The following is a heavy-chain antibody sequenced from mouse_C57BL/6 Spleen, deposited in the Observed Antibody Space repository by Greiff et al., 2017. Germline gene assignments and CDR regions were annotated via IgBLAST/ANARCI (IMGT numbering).Heavy chain of an antibody. V-gene: IGHV5-9-1*02. D-gene: IGHD2-4*01. CDR2: ISSGGDYI. CDR1: GFTFSSYA. CDR3: TRDPFYDYGFAY. J-gene: IGHJ3*01. Sequence: EVKVVESGEGLVKPGGSLKLSCAASGFTFSSYAMSWVRQTPEKRLEWVAYISSGGDYIYYADTVKGRFTISRDNARNTLYLQMSSLKSEDTAMYYCTRDPFYDYGFAYWGQGTLVTVSA.